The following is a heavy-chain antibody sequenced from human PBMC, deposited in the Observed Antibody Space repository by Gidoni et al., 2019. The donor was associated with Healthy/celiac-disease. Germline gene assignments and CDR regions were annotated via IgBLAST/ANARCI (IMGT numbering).Heavy chain of an antibody. CDR1: GFTFSSYA. CDR3: AKWALGCSRTSCPRGAFDI. V-gene: IGHV3-23*01. Sequence: EVQLLESGGGLVQPGGSLRLSCTAPGFTFSSYAMSWVRQAPGKGLEWVSAISGSGGSPYYADSVKGRFTISRDNSKNTLYLQMNSLRAEDTAVYYCAKWALGCSRTSCPRGAFDIWGQGTMVTVSS. J-gene: IGHJ3*02. CDR2: ISGSGGSP. D-gene: IGHD2-2*01.